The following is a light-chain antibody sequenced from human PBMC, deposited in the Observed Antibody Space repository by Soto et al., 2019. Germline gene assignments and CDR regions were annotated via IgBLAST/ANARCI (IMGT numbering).Light chain of an antibody. CDR3: QQYGSSPPWT. J-gene: IGKJ1*01. Sequence: EIVLTQSPGPLSLSPGERATLSCRARQSVSSSYLAWYQQKPGQAHRLILYGASSRATGIPDRFSGSGSGTDFTLTISRLEPEDFAVYYCQQYGSSPPWTFGQGTKVDIK. CDR2: GAS. V-gene: IGKV3-20*01. CDR1: QSVSSSY.